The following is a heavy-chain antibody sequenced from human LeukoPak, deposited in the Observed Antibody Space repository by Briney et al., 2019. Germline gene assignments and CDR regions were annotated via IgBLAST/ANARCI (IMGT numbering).Heavy chain of an antibody. D-gene: IGHD6-19*01. Sequence: GGSLRLSCAASGFTFTNYAMSWVRQAPGKGLEWVSGLTGSGGNTYYADSVKGRFTNSRDNSKNTLYLQMNSLRAEDTAVYYCAKDVGSGWYYFDYWGQGTLVTVSS. CDR2: LTGSGGNT. CDR1: GFTFTNYA. CDR3: AKDVGSGWYYFDY. J-gene: IGHJ4*02. V-gene: IGHV3-23*01.